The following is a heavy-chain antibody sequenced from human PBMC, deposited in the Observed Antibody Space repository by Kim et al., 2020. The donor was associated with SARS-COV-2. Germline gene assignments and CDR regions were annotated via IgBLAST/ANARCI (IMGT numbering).Heavy chain of an antibody. D-gene: IGHD7-27*01. CDR3: SRGFRPGDF. V-gene: IGHV3-49*04. CDR2: IRSKAYGGTT. J-gene: IGHJ4*02. Sequence: GGSLRLSYTASGFTFGDFSMSWVRQAPGKGLEWVGSIRSKAYGGTTEYAASVKGRFTISRDDSKSIAYLQMNSLKTEDTAVYYCSRGFRPGDFWGQGTLVTVSS. CDR1: GFTFGDFS.